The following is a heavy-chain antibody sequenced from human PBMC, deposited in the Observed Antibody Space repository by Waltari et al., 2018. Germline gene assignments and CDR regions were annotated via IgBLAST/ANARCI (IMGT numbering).Heavy chain of an antibody. V-gene: IGHV3-48*03. Sequence: EVQLVESGGGVVQPGGSLRLPCAASGFTFSNYEMNWVRQAQGKGLEWVSYISSSGTIIYYSASVKGRFTISRDNAKNSVSLQMNSLRAEDTAVYYCASLAAKLYYWGQGTLFTVSS. CDR2: ISSSGTII. J-gene: IGHJ4*02. CDR1: GFTFSNYE. CDR3: ASLAAKLYY.